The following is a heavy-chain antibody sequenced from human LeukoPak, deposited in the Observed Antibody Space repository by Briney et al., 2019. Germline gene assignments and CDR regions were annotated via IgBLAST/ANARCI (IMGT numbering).Heavy chain of an antibody. J-gene: IGHJ4*02. CDR1: GYTFTSYG. V-gene: IGHV1-18*01. CDR3: ARAGDYDYVWGTAPTDY. D-gene: IGHD3-16*01. Sequence: ASVKVSCKASGYTFTSYGISWVRQAPGQGLEWMGWISAYNGNTNCAQKLQGRVTMTTDTSTSTAYMELRSLRSDDTAVYYCARAGDYDYVWGTAPTDYWGQGTLVTVSS. CDR2: ISAYNGNT.